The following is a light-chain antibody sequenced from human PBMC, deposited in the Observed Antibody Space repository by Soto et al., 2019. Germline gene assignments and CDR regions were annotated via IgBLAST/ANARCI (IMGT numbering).Light chain of an antibody. CDR2: AAS. CDR1: QSISNH. CDR3: QQYYSYPWT. Sequence: DIQMTQSPSSLSASVEDRVIITCRASQSISNHLNWYQQKPGKAPKLLIYAASTLQSGVPSRFSGSGSGTDFTLTISCLQSEDFATYYCQQYYSYPWTFGHGTKVDIK. J-gene: IGKJ1*01. V-gene: IGKV1-39*01.